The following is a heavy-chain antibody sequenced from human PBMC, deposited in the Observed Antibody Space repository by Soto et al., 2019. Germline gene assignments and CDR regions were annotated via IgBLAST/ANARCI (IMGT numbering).Heavy chain of an antibody. D-gene: IGHD2-21*01. CDR3: TRAACFSYLSFY. CDR2: MSSNGSTA. CDR1: GFTISRFA. J-gene: IGHJ4*01. V-gene: IGHV3-48*03. Sequence: GPLRVSCAASGFTISRFALHWVRQATGKGLEWISYMSSNGSTAYYASSVEGRFTISRDNANNSVYLQMDSLRAEDTALYYCTRAACFSYLSFYWGQGALVSVSS.